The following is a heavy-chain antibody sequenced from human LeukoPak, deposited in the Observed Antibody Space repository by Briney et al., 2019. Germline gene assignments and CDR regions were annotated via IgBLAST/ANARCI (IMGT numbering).Heavy chain of an antibody. D-gene: IGHD6-19*01. Sequence: PGGSLRLSCAASGFTFSSYAMHWVRQAPGKGLEWVAVISYDGSNKYYADSVKGRFTISRDNFKNTLYLQMNSLRAEDTAVYYCARAVLDQWLVPGGWFDPWGQGTLVTVSS. CDR3: ARAVLDQWLVPGGWFDP. CDR2: ISYDGSNK. J-gene: IGHJ5*02. CDR1: GFTFSSYA. V-gene: IGHV3-30*04.